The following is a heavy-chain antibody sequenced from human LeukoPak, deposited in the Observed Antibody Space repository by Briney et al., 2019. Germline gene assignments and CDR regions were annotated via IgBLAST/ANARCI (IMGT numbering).Heavy chain of an antibody. Sequence: GGSLRLSCAASGFTFSTYAMSWVRQAPGKGLEWVSTISGRGDSTYYADSVKGRFTISRDNSKNTLYLQMNNLRVEDTALYYCAKGSAQYYFDSWGQGTLVTVSS. V-gene: IGHV3-23*01. J-gene: IGHJ4*02. D-gene: IGHD3-10*01. CDR1: GFTFSTYA. CDR3: AKGSAQYYFDS. CDR2: ISGRGDST.